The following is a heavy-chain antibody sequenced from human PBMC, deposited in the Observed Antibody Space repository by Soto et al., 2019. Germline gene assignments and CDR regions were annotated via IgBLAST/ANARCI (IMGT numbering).Heavy chain of an antibody. V-gene: IGHV3-33*06. J-gene: IGHJ5*02. CDR3: AKDLIVVVPAVSTLTNWFDP. Sequence: GGALRLSCAAPVFTCRSYGMHWVRQAPGKGLEWVAVIWYDGSNKYYADSVKGRFTISRDNSKNTLYLQMNSLRAEDTAVYYCAKDLIVVVPAVSTLTNWFDPWGQGTLVTVSS. CDR1: VFTCRSYG. CDR2: IWYDGSNK. D-gene: IGHD2-2*01.